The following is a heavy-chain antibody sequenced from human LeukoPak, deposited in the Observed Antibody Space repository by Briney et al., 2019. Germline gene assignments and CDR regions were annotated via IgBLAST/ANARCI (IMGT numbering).Heavy chain of an antibody. CDR1: GDIVSS. D-gene: IGHD5-24*01. CDR2: TYYRSKWYN. V-gene: IGHV6-1*01. J-gene: IGHJ5*02. Sequence: SQTLSLTWAISGDIVSSRQSPSSGLAWLGRTYYRSKWYNDYAVSVKSRITINPDTSKNQFSLQLNSVTPEDTAVYYCAREGVWMATIYSWFDPWGQGTLVTVSS. CDR3: AREGVWMATIYSWFDP.